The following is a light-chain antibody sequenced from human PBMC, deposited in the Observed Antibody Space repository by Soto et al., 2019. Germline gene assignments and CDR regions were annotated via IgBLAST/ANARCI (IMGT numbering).Light chain of an antibody. J-gene: IGKJ5*01. V-gene: IGKV3-15*01. CDR3: QQRSNWPSIT. CDR1: QSVSSN. Sequence: EIVMTQSPATLSVSPGERATLSCRASQSVSSNLAWHQQKPGQAPRLLIYGASTRATGIPARFSGSGSGTDFTLTINSLEPEDSAVYYCQQRSNWPSITFGQGTRLEIK. CDR2: GAS.